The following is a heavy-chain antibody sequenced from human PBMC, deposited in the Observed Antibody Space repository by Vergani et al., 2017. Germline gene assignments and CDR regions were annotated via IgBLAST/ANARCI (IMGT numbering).Heavy chain of an antibody. V-gene: IGHV4-30-4*01. CDR3: ARDRGEIDGPNYYYYYGMDV. CDR1: GGSISSGDYY. Sequence: QVQLQESGPGLVKPSQTLSLTCTVSGGSISSGDYYWSWIRQPPGKGLEWIGYIYHSGSTYYNPSLKSRVTISVDTSKNQFSLKLSSVTAADTAVYYCARDRGEIDGPNYYYYYGMDVWGQGTTVTVSS. D-gene: IGHD2-21*01. J-gene: IGHJ6*02. CDR2: IYHSGST.